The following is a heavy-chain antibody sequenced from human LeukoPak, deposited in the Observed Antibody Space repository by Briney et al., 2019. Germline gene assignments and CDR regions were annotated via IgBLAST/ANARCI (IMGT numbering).Heavy chain of an antibody. D-gene: IGHD3-3*01. V-gene: IGHV5-51*01. CDR2: IYPGDSDT. Sequence: GESLKISCKGSGYSLTSYWIGWVRQMPGKGLEWMGIIYPGDSDTRYSPSFQGQVTISADKSISTAYLQWSSLKASDTAMYYCARGTRWTVAIIPTYFDYWGQGTLVTVSS. J-gene: IGHJ4*02. CDR3: ARGTRWTVAIIPTYFDY. CDR1: GYSLTSYW.